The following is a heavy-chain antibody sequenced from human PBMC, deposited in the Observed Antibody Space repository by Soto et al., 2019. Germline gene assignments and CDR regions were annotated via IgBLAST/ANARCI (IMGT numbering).Heavy chain of an antibody. CDR3: AREEQSVGSPPSGFHP. CDR2: IKQDGSEK. V-gene: IGHV3-7*03. CDR1: GFTFGKYW. D-gene: IGHD3-10*01. J-gene: IGHJ5*02. Sequence: GGSLRLSCVGSGFTFGKYWMDWLRQTPGKGLEWVANIKQDGSEKFYVDSVRGRFTISRDNAKNSVYLETNRLRDEDTGVYYCAREEQSVGSPPSGFHPWGQGVQVTVSS.